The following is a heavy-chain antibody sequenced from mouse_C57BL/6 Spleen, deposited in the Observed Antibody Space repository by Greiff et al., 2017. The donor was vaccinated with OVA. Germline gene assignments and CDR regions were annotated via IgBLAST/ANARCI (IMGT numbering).Heavy chain of an antibody. CDR1: GYTFTSYW. CDR2: IHPNSGST. Sequence: QVQLKESGAELVKPGASVKLSCKASGYTFTSYWMHWVKQRPGQGLEWIGMIHPNSGSTNYNEKFKSKATLTVDKSSSTAYMQLSSLTSEDSAVYYCASHYYGSSYYFDYWGQGTTLTVSS. J-gene: IGHJ2*01. D-gene: IGHD1-1*01. CDR3: ASHYYGSSYYFDY. V-gene: IGHV1-64*01.